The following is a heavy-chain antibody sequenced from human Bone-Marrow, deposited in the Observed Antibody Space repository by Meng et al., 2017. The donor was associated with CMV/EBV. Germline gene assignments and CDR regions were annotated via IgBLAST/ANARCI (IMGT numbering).Heavy chain of an antibody. CDR2: ISSSSSYI. CDR1: GFTVSSNY. V-gene: IGHV3-21*01. CDR3: ARDRIWELGYCSSTSCYAGDWFDP. D-gene: IGHD2-2*01. J-gene: IGHJ5*02. Sequence: GGSLRLSCAASGFTVSSNYMNWVRQAPGKGLEWVSSISSSSSYIYYADSVKGRFTISRDNAKNSLYLQMNSLRAEDTAVYYCARDRIWELGYCSSTSCYAGDWFDPWGQGTLVTVSS.